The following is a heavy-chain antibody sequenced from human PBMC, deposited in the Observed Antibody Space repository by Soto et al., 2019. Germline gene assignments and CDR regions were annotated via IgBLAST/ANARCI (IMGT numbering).Heavy chain of an antibody. D-gene: IGHD2-15*01. J-gene: IGHJ6*02. Sequence: PGESLKISCKGSGYSFTSYWISWVRQMPGKGLEWMGRIDPSDSYTNYSPSFQGHVTISADKSISTAYLQWSSLKASDTAMYYCARRGVGYCSGGRCNSLGMGVWGQGTTVTVSS. V-gene: IGHV5-10-1*01. CDR2: IDPSDSYT. CDR1: GYSFTSYW. CDR3: ARRGVGYCSGGRCNSLGMGV.